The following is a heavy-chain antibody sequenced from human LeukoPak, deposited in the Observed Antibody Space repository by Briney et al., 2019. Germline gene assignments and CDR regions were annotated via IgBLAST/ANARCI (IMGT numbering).Heavy chain of an antibody. D-gene: IGHD6-13*01. CDR3: ARAAAGHYFDY. CDR1: GGSFSGYY. CDR2: INHSGST. J-gene: IGHJ4*02. V-gene: IGHV4-34*01. Sequence: PSETLSLTCAVYGGSFSGYYWSWIRQPPGKGLEWIGEINHSGSTNYSPSLKSRVTISVDTSKNQFSLKLSSVTAADTAVYYCARAAAGHYFDYWGQGTLVTVSS.